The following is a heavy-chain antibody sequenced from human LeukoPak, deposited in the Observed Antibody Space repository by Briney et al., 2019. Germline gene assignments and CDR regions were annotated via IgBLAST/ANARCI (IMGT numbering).Heavy chain of an antibody. J-gene: IGHJ4*02. CDR2: IRSDGSDE. Sequence: GGSLRLSCATSGFPFTETWMHWVRQVPGKGLVWVSRIRSDGSDERYAEAVKGRFTISRDNAKNTLYLQMNSLRAEDTAVYYCAASRQKSTWAYYFDYWGQGTLVTVSS. V-gene: IGHV3-74*01. CDR1: GFPFTETW. CDR3: AASRQKSTWAYYFDY.